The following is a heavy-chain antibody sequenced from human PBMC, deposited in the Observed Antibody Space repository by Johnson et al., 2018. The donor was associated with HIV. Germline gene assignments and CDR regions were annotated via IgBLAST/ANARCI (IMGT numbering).Heavy chain of an antibody. D-gene: IGHD3-10*01. V-gene: IGHV3-11*04. Sequence: QVQLAESGGGLVLPGGSLRLSCAASGFTFSDYYMSWIRQAPGKGLEWVSYISSSGSTIYYADSVKGRFTISRDNSKNTLYLQMNSLRAEDTAVYYCAREAWGFGERVDAFDIWGQGTMVTVSS. CDR2: ISSSGSTI. CDR3: AREAWGFGERVDAFDI. J-gene: IGHJ3*02. CDR1: GFTFSDYY.